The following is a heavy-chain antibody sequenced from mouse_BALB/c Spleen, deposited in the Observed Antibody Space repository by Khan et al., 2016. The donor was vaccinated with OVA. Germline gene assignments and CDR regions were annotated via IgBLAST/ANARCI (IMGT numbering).Heavy chain of an antibody. CDR2: ISYSGST. CDR3: ARDGSRYNYAMDY. Sequence: VQLQESGPGLVKPSQSLSLTCTVTGYSITSDYAWSWIRQFPGNKLEWMGYISYSGSTSYNPSLKSRISITRDTSKNQFFLQLNCVTTEDTATDYCARDGSRYNYAMDYWGQGTAVTVSS. J-gene: IGHJ4*01. V-gene: IGHV3-2*02. D-gene: IGHD2-3*01. CDR1: GYSITSDYA.